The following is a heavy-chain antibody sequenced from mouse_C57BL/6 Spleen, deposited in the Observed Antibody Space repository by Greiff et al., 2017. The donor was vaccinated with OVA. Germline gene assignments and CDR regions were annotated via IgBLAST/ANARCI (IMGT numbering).Heavy chain of an antibody. CDR3: ARSVYYGSSPYYFDY. V-gene: IGHV1-69*01. CDR1: GYTFTSYW. J-gene: IGHJ2*01. Sequence: QVQLQQPGAELVMPGASVKLSCKASGYTFTSYWMPWVKQRPGQGLEWIGEIDPSDSYTNYNQKFKGKSTLTVDKSSSTAYMQLSSLTSEDSAVYYCARSVYYGSSPYYFDYWGQGTTLTVSS. CDR2: IDPSDSYT. D-gene: IGHD1-1*01.